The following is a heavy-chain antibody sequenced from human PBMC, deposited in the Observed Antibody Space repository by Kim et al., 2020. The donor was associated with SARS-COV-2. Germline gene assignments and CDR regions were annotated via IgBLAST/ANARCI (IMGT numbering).Heavy chain of an antibody. V-gene: IGHV1-69*02. Sequence: SVKVSCKASGGTFSSYTISWVRQAPGQGLEWMGRIIPILGIANYAQKFQGRVTITADKSTSTAYMELSSLRSEDTAVYYCATVGNYYDSSGYPFIDYWGQGTLVTVSS. CDR2: IIPILGIA. CDR1: GGTFSSYT. D-gene: IGHD3-22*01. J-gene: IGHJ4*02. CDR3: ATVGNYYDSSGYPFIDY.